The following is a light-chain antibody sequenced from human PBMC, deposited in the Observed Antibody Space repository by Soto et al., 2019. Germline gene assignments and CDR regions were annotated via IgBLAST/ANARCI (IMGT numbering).Light chain of an antibody. CDR1: SSDVGLYNY. V-gene: IGLV2-11*01. Sequence: QSALTQPRSVSGSPGQSVTISCTGTSSDVGLYNYLSWYQQHPGKAPKLIIYDVSKRPSGVPDRFSGSKSGNTASLTISGLQAEDEGEYFCCSYGGSYTPYVFGTGTKLTVL. CDR2: DVS. CDR3: CSYGGSYTPYV. J-gene: IGLJ1*01.